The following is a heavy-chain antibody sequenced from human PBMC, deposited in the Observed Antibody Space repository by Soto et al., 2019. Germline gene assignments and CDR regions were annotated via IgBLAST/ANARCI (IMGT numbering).Heavy chain of an antibody. V-gene: IGHV3-7*01. CDR2: IKQDGSEK. CDR3: AREYLGSYYYYYYGMDV. D-gene: IGHD3-10*01. CDR1: GFTFSSYW. J-gene: IGHJ6*02. Sequence: VGSLRLSCAASGFTFSSYWMSWVRRAPGKGLEWVANIKQDGSEKYYVDSVKGRFTISRDNAKNSLYLQMNSLRAEDTAVYYCAREYLGSYYYYYYGMDVWGQGTTVTVSS.